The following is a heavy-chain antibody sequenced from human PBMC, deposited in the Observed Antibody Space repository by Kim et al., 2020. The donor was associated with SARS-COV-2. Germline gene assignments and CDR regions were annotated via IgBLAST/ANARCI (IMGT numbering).Heavy chain of an antibody. Sequence: SETLSLTYTVSGGSISSYYWSWIRQPPGKGLEWIGYIYYSGSTNYNPSLKSRVTISVDTSKNQFSLKLSSVTAADTAVYYCARAAAGIGYYYYYYYGMDVWGQGTTVTVSS. CDR3: ARAAAGIGYYYYYYYGMDV. V-gene: IGHV4-59*13. D-gene: IGHD6-13*01. J-gene: IGHJ6*02. CDR1: GGSISSYY. CDR2: IYYSGST.